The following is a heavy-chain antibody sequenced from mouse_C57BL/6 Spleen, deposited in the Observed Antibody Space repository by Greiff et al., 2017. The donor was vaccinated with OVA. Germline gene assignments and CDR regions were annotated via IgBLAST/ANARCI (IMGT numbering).Heavy chain of an antibody. V-gene: IGHV1-15*01. CDR3: TRRGSDYGSSYWYFDV. Sequence: VQLQQSGAELVRPGASVTLSCKASGYTFTDYEMHWVKQTPVHGLEWIGAIDPETGGTAYNQKFKGKAILTADKSSSTAYMELRSLTSEDSAVYYCTRRGSDYGSSYWYFDVWGTGTTVTVSS. J-gene: IGHJ1*03. CDR1: GYTFTDYE. CDR2: IDPETGGT. D-gene: IGHD1-1*01.